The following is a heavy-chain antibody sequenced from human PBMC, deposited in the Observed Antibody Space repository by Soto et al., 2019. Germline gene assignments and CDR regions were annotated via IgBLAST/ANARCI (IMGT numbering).Heavy chain of an antibody. V-gene: IGHV3-13*01. CDR1: GFTFSSYD. CDR3: ARADYDFTHMDV. J-gene: IGHJ6*03. Sequence: GGSLRLSCAASGFTFSSYDMHWVRQATGKGLEWVSAIGTAGDTYYPGSVKGRFTISRENAKNSLYLQMNSLRAGDTAVYYCARADYDFTHMDVWGKGTTVTVSS. CDR2: IGTAGDT. D-gene: IGHD3-3*01.